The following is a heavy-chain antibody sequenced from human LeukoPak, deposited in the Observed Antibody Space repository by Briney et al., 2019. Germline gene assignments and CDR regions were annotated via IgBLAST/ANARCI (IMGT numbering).Heavy chain of an antibody. CDR2: ITHSGST. J-gene: IGHJ4*02. CDR1: GGSFSGYY. D-gene: IGHD1-1*01. V-gene: IGHV4-34*01. Sequence: PSETLSHTCAVYGGSFSGYYWTWIRQPPGKGLEWIGEITHSGSTKYNPSLKSRVTISVDTSKNQFSLKLSSVTAADTAVYYCARGSATGLAYWGQGTLVTVSS. CDR3: ARGSATGLAY.